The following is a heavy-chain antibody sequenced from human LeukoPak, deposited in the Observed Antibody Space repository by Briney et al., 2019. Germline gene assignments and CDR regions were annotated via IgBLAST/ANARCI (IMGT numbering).Heavy chain of an antibody. CDR3: ARARPSNYYGSGTHIFDY. CDR1: GGSISSGSYY. CDR2: IYTSGST. D-gene: IGHD3-10*01. V-gene: IGHV4-61*02. J-gene: IGHJ4*02. Sequence: SQTLSLTCTVSGGSISSGSYYWSWIRQPAGKGLEWIGRIYTSGSTNYNPSLKSRVTISVDTSKNQFSLKLSSVTAADTAVYYCARARPSNYYGSGTHIFDYWGQGTLVTVSS.